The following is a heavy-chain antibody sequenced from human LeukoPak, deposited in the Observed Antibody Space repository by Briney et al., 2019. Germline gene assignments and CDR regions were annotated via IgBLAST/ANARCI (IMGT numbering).Heavy chain of an antibody. CDR1: GGSISGHY. CDR3: AREVHDSSGYYNLDY. CDR2: IYYSGST. D-gene: IGHD3-22*01. V-gene: IGHV4-59*11. J-gene: IGHJ4*02. Sequence: SETLSLTCTVSGGSISGHYWTWIRQPPGKGLEWIGYIYYSGSTYYNPSLKSRVTISVDTSKNQFSLKLSSVTAADTAVYYCAREVHDSSGYYNLDYWGQGTLVTVSS.